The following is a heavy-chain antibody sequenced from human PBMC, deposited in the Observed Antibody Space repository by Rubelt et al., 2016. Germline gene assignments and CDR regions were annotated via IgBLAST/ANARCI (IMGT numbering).Heavy chain of an antibody. CDR2: IKHDGSEK. D-gene: IGHD2-15*01. Sequence: ANIKHDGSEKYYVDSVKGRLTISRDNAKNSLYLQMNSLRAEDTAMYYCARDLGSGRDYWGQGTLVTVSS. CDR3: ARDLGSGRDY. V-gene: IGHV3-7*03. J-gene: IGHJ4*02.